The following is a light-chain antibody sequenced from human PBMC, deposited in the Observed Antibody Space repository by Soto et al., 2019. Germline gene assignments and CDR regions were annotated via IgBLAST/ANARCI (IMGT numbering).Light chain of an antibody. CDR1: RSNLGAGRD. Sequence: QSALTQPPSVSGAPGQRVTISCTGSRSNLGAGRDVHWYQQLPGTAPKVLIYGNNNRPSGVPDRFSGSKSGTSASLAITGLQAEDEADYYCQSYDSSLSGSVFGGGTKLTVL. CDR3: QSYDSSLSGSV. V-gene: IGLV1-40*01. CDR2: GNN. J-gene: IGLJ3*02.